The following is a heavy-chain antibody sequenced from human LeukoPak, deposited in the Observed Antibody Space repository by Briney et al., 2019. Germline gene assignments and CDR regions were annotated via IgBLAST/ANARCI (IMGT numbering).Heavy chain of an antibody. D-gene: IGHD2/OR15-2a*01. Sequence: SQTLSLTCTVSGGSISSGGYYWTWIRQHPGRGLEWIGYIYYSGTTYYNPSLESRVTISVDTSKNQFSLKLSSVTAADTAVYYCVRNSNDSSYFDYWGQGTLVTVSA. J-gene: IGHJ4*02. CDR3: VRNSNDSSYFDY. CDR1: GGSISSGGYY. CDR2: IYYSGTT. V-gene: IGHV4-31*03.